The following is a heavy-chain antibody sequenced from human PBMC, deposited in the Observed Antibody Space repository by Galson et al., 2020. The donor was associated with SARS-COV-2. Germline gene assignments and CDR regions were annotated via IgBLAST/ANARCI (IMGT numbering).Heavy chain of an antibody. CDR3: ARVYSGYVALDY. V-gene: IGHV2-70*11. Sequence: SGPTLVKHTPTLTLTCTFSGFSLSTTGICVSWIRQPTGKALEWLARIDWDDDNYYSTSLKTRPTIHKDTSKNQVVHTMTHMDPVDTATYYCARVYSGYVALDYWGQGTLVTVSS. D-gene: IGHD5-12*01. CDR2: IDWDDDN. J-gene: IGHJ4*02. CDR1: GFSLSTTGIC.